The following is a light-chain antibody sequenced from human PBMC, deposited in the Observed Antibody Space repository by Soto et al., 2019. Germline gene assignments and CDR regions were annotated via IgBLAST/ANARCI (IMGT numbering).Light chain of an antibody. J-gene: IGKJ1*01. CDR2: GAS. CDR1: QSVSSN. V-gene: IGKV3-15*01. Sequence: EIVMTQSPATLSVSPGERATLSCRASQSVSSNLAWYQQKPGQAPRLLIYGASTRATGIPARFSGSGSGTEFTLTISSLQSEDFAVYYCQQYNNWPPEPGTFGQGTKVDIK. CDR3: QQYNNWPPEPGT.